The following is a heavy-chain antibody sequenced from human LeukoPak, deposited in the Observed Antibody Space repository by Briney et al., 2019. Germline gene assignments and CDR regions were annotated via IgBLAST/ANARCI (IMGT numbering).Heavy chain of an antibody. V-gene: IGHV3-74*01. CDR2: MNSGGSAT. Sequence: GGSLRLSCAASGFSFSNYWMPWVRQAPGKGLVWVTRMNSGGSATYYADSVQGRFTISRDNAKNTLYLQMNSLRAEDTAMYFCAKGPNYFDSWGQGTLVTVSS. CDR3: AKGPNYFDS. CDR1: GFSFSNYW. J-gene: IGHJ4*02.